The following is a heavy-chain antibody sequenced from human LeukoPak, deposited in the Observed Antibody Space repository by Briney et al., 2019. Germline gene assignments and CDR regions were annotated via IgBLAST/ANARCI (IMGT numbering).Heavy chain of an antibody. Sequence: GGSLRLSCAASGFTFSSYAVTWVRQPPGKGLEWVSTISGSGATTYYADSVKGRFTFSRDNSKNTLYLQMNSLRAEDTAVYYCAKGGCGSTSCYFDCWGQGTLVTVSS. J-gene: IGHJ4*02. D-gene: IGHD2-2*01. CDR1: GFTFSSYA. CDR2: ISGSGATT. V-gene: IGHV3-23*01. CDR3: AKGGCGSTSCYFDC.